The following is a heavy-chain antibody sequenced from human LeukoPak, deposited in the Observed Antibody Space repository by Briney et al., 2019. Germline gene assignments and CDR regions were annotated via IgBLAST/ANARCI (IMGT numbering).Heavy chain of an antibody. CDR2: ISSSSSYI. Sequence: GGSLRLSCAASGFTFSSYSMNWVRQAPGKGLEWVSSISSSSSYIYCADSVKGRFTISRDNAKNSLYLQMNSLRAEDTAVYYCARDLGGCSGGSCYYYYYYYMDVWGKGTTVTASS. V-gene: IGHV3-21*01. CDR1: GFTFSSYS. D-gene: IGHD2-15*01. J-gene: IGHJ6*03. CDR3: ARDLGGCSGGSCYYYYYYYMDV.